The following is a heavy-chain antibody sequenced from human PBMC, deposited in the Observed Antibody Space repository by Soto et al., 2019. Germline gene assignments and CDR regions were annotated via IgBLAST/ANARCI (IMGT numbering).Heavy chain of an antibody. V-gene: IGHV3-21*01. D-gene: IGHD3-10*01. CDR2: ISSSSSYI. CDR3: GRVIGSGGYYAYGMDV. Sequence: GSLRLSCAASGFTFISYSMNWVRQAPWKGLEWVSSISSSSSYIYYADSVKGRFTISRDNAKNSLYLQMNSLRAEDTAVYYCGRVIGSGGYYAYGMDVWGQGTTVTGSS. J-gene: IGHJ6*02. CDR1: GFTFISYS.